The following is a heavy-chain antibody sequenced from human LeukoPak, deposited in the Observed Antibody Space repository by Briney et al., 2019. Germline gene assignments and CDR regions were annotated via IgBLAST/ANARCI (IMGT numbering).Heavy chain of an antibody. V-gene: IGHV3-7*01. D-gene: IGHD2-15*01. CDR3: ARVPYCSGGSCPPFRFDP. CDR2: IKQDGSEK. CDR1: GFTFSSYA. J-gene: IGHJ5*02. Sequence: GGSLRLSCAAPGFTFSSYAMSWVRQAPGKGLEWVANIKQDGSEKYYVDSVKGRFTISRDNAKNSLYLQMNSLRAEDTAVYYCARVPYCSGGSCPPFRFDPWGQGTLVTVSS.